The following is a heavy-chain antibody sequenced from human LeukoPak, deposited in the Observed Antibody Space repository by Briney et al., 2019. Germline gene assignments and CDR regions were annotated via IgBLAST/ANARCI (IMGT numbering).Heavy chain of an antibody. CDR3: ARWVSRSSRYYWFDP. Sequence: PGGSLRLSCAASGFTFSSYSMNWVRQAPGKGLEWVSSISSSSSYIYYADSVKGRFTISRDNAKNSLYLQMNSLRAEDTAVYYCARWVSRSSRYYWFDPWGQGTLVTVSS. D-gene: IGHD6-13*01. CDR1: GFTFSSYS. CDR2: ISSSSSYI. V-gene: IGHV3-21*01. J-gene: IGHJ5*02.